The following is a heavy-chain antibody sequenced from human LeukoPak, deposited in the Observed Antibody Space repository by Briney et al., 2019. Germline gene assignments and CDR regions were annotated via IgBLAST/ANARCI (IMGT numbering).Heavy chain of an antibody. CDR2: ISYDGSNK. CDR3: AKDHY. J-gene: IGHJ4*02. CDR1: GFTFSSYG. Sequence: QPGGSLRLSCAASGFTFSSYGMHWVRQAPGKGLEWVAVISYDGSNKYYADSVKGRFTISRDNSKNTLYLQMNSLRAEDTAVYYCAKDHYWGQGTLVTVSS. V-gene: IGHV3-30*18.